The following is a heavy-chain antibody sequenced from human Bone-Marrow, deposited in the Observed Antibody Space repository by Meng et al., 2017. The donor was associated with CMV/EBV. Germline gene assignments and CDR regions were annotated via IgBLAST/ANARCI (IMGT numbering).Heavy chain of an antibody. D-gene: IGHD3-3*01. CDR2: INPNSGNT. V-gene: IGHV1-8*03. CDR1: GYTFTGYY. CDR3: ARGNGRGDDVLSGYEYYNYYGMDV. J-gene: IGHJ6*02. Sequence: ASVKVSCKASGYTFTGYYMHWVRQAPGQGLEWMGWINPNSGNTGYAQKFQGRVTITRNTSISTACMELSSLRSEDTAVYYCARGNGRGDDVLSGYEYYNYYGMDVWGQGTTVTVSS.